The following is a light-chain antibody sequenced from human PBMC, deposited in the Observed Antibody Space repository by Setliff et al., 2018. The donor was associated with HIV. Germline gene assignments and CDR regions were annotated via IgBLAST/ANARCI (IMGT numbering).Light chain of an antibody. J-gene: IGLJ1*01. Sequence: VLTQAASVSGSPGQSITMSCTGTRSDVGGYNYVSWYQQHPGKAPKLMIYDVSNRPSGVSNRFSGSKSGNTASLTISGLQAEDEADYYCSSCTSTSTLCVFGTGTKVTVL. CDR2: DVS. V-gene: IGLV2-14*03. CDR1: RSDVGGYNY. CDR3: SSCTSTSTLCV.